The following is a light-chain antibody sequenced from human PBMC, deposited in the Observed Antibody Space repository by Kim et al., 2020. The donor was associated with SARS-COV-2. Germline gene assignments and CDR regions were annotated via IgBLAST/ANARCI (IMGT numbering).Light chain of an antibody. J-gene: IGLJ3*02. Sequence: PGGTVTLTCASSTGAVTRGHFPYLFQQKPGQAPTTLIYDTNNKHSLTPARFSGSLLGDKAALTLSGAQPEDEADYYCLLFYSGPRVFGGGTQLTVL. CDR3: LLFYSGPRV. CDR1: TGAVTRGHF. CDR2: DTN. V-gene: IGLV7-46*01.